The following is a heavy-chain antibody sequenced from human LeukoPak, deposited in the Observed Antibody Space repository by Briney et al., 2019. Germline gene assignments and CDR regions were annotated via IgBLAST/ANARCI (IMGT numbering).Heavy chain of an antibody. V-gene: IGHV3-20*04. D-gene: IGHD5-12*01. CDR3: ARAQVGAATIYWFDP. CDR2: INWNGGST. J-gene: IGHJ5*02. Sequence: GGSLRLSCAASGFTFDDYGMSWVRQAPGKGLEWVSGINWNGGSTSYADSVKGRFTISRDNAKNTLYLQMNSLRAEDTAVYYCARAQVGAATIYWFDPWGQGTLVTVSS. CDR1: GFTFDDYG.